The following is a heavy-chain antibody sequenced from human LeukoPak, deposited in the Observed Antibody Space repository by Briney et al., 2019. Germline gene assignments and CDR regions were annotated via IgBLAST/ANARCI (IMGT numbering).Heavy chain of an antibody. CDR3: ATNLATVVNPDYY. D-gene: IGHD4-23*01. Sequence: ASVKVSCKVSGYTLTELSMHWVRQAPGKGLEWMGGFDPEDGETIYVQRFQGRVTMTEDTSTDTAYMELSSLRSEDTAVYYCATNLATVVNPDYYWGQGTPVTVSS. J-gene: IGHJ4*02. V-gene: IGHV1-24*01. CDR2: FDPEDGET. CDR1: GYTLTELS.